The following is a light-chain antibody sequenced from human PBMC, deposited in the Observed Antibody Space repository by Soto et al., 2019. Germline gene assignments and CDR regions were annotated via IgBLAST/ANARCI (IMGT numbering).Light chain of an antibody. Sequence: QSALTQPAXVSGSPGXXXTISCTGTSSDVGGYNYVSWYQQDPGKAPKLMIXXVSNRPAGVSNRFSGSKSGNTASLTISGLQAEDEADYYCSSYTSSSTLMVFGGGTKLTVL. CDR2: XVS. CDR3: SSYTSSSTLMV. CDR1: SSDVGGYNY. J-gene: IGLJ2*01. V-gene: IGLV2-14*01.